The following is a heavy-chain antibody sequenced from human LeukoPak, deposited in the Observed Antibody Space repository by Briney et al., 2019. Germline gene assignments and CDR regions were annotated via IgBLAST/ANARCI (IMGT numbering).Heavy chain of an antibody. J-gene: IGHJ4*02. CDR3: ATDLLVTTGYYFDY. Sequence: GASVKVSCKASGYTFTSYYMHWVRQAPGKGLEWMGGFDPEDGETIYAQKFQGRVTMTEDTSTDTAYMELSSLRSEDTAVYYCATDLLVTTGYYFDYWGQGTLVTVSS. CDR1: GYTFTSYY. D-gene: IGHD4-17*01. CDR2: FDPEDGET. V-gene: IGHV1-24*01.